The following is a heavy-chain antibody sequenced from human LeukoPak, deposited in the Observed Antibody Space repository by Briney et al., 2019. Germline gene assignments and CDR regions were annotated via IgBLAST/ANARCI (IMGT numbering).Heavy chain of an antibody. CDR1: GFTFSDYY. Sequence: GGSLRLSCAASGFTFSDYYMSWIRQAPGKGLEWVSYISSSSSTIYYADSVKGRFTISRDNAKNSLYLQMNSLRDEDTAVYYCARDNRITIFGVVIMFDYWGQGTLVTVSS. J-gene: IGHJ4*02. D-gene: IGHD3-3*01. CDR3: ARDNRITIFGVVIMFDY. CDR2: ISSSSSTI. V-gene: IGHV3-11*04.